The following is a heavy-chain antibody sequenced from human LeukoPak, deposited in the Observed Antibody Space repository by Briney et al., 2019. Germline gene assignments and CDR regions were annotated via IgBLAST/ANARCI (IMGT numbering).Heavy chain of an antibody. J-gene: IGHJ4*02. CDR1: GFTFSSYA. CDR3: ATRDLYGEVHY. D-gene: IGHD4-17*01. CDR2: ISGSGGST. V-gene: IGHV3-23*01. Sequence: PGGSLGLSCAASGFTFSSYAMSWVRQAPGKGLEWVSAISGSGGSTYYADSVKGRFTISRDNSKNTLYLQMNSLRAEDTAVYYCATRDLYGEVHYWGQGTLVTVSS.